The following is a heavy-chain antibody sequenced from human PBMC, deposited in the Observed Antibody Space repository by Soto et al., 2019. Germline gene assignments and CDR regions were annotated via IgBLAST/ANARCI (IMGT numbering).Heavy chain of an antibody. V-gene: IGHV3-7*03. CDR1: GFAFRSHW. J-gene: IGHJ6*02. Sequence: GGSLRLSCGASGFAFRSHWMSWVRQAPGKGLEWVANINQDGSQKYYVDSVKGRFTVSRDNSRSTLFLHISSLRSEDTAVYYCAKLPTRGLHLGELSLYRGGRYSYHMDVWGQGTTVTVSS. CDR3: AKLPTRGLHLGELSLYRGGRYSYHMDV. CDR2: INQDGSQK. D-gene: IGHD3-16*02.